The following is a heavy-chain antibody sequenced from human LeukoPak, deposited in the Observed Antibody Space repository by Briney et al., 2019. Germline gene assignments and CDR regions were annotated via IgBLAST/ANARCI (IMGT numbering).Heavy chain of an antibody. V-gene: IGHV3-23*01. Sequence: GGSLRLSCAASGFTFSSYAMSWVRQAPGKGLEWVSAISGSGGSTYYADSVKGRFTISRDNSKNTLYLQMNSLRAEDTAVYYCAKDQGSGWYFPTWYYYYCMDVWDQGTTVTVSS. D-gene: IGHD6-19*01. CDR1: GFTFSSYA. CDR2: ISGSGGST. J-gene: IGHJ6*02. CDR3: AKDQGSGWYFPTWYYYYCMDV.